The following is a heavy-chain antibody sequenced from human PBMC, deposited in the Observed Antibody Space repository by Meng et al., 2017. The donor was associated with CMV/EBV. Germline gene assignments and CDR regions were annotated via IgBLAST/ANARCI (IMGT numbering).Heavy chain of an antibody. V-gene: IGHV3-11*04. CDR1: GFTFSDYY. J-gene: IGHJ6*02. D-gene: IGHD6-13*01. Sequence: GESLKISCAASGFTFSDYYMSWIRQAPGKGLEWVSYISSSGSTIYYADSVKGRFTISRDNSKNTLYLQMGSLRAEDMAVYYCASGLYSSPAYYYYGMDVWGQGTTVTV. CDR2: ISSSGSTI. CDR3: ASGLYSSPAYYYYGMDV.